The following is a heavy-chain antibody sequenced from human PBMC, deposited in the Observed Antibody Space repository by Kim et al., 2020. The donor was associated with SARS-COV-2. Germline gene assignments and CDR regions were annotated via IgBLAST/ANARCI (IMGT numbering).Heavy chain of an antibody. J-gene: IGHJ5*02. Sequence: SETLSLTCAVYGGSFSGYYWSWIRQPPGKGLEWIGEINHSGSTNYNPSLKSRVTISVDTSKNQFSLKLSSVTAADTAVYYCARVPIAVAGTNWFDPWGQGTLVTVSS. CDR2: INHSGST. V-gene: IGHV4-34*01. CDR1: GGSFSGYY. CDR3: ARVPIAVAGTNWFDP. D-gene: IGHD6-19*01.